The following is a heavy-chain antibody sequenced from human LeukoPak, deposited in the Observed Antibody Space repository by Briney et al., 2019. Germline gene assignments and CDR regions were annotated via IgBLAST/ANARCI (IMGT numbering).Heavy chain of an antibody. CDR1: GGSISSYY. Sequence: SETLSLTCTVSGGSISSYYWSWIRQPQGKGLEWIGYIYYSGSTNYNPSLKSRVTISVDTSKNQFSLKLSSVTAADTAVYYCARRGQEYYYDSSGYSGPAFDIWGQGTMVTVSS. D-gene: IGHD3-22*01. CDR2: IYYSGST. CDR3: ARRGQEYYYDSSGYSGPAFDI. V-gene: IGHV4-59*08. J-gene: IGHJ3*02.